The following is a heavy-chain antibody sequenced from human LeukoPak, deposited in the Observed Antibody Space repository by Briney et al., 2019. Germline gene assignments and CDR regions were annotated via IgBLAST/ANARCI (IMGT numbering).Heavy chain of an antibody. CDR1: GGSFSGYY. CDR2: INHSGST. D-gene: IGHD5-18*01. Sequence: PSETLSLTCAVYGGSFSGYYWSWIRQPPGKGLEWIGEINHSGSTNYNPSLKSRVTISVDTSKNQSSLKLSSVTAADTAVYYCARGLSSYGNTGVYHLDYWGQGTLVTVSS. V-gene: IGHV4-34*01. CDR3: ARGLSSYGNTGVYHLDY. J-gene: IGHJ4*02.